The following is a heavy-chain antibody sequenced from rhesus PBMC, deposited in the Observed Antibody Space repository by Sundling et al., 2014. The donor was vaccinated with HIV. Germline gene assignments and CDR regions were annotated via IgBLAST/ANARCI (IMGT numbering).Heavy chain of an antibody. CDR3: AREGVGTLYYYGLDS. Sequence: QVQLQESGPGLVKPSETLSLTCAVSGGSISDSYYWSWIRQSPGKGLEWIGYIYGSGGSTYYNPSLKSRVTISTDTSKNQFSLKLSSVTAADTAVYYCAREGVGTLYYYGLDSWDQGVVVTVSS. CDR2: IYGSGGST. D-gene: IGHD1-44*01. CDR1: GGSISDSYY. J-gene: IGHJ6*01. V-gene: IGHV4-106*01.